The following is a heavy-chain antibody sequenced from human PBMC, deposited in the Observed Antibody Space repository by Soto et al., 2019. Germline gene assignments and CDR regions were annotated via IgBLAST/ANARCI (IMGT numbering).Heavy chain of an antibody. J-gene: IGHJ4*02. CDR3: AREGSYSAYNFAHGIQLWYFDF. Sequence: SETLSLTCTVSGGSINTFYWSWVRQPAVKGLEWIGRIFSSGSTSFNPSLESRVAMSVDTSKNHFSLNLSSVTAADMAVYYCAREGSYSAYNFAHGIQLWYFDFWGQGALVTVSS. CDR2: IFSSGST. CDR1: GGSINTFY. V-gene: IGHV4-4*07. D-gene: IGHD5-12*01.